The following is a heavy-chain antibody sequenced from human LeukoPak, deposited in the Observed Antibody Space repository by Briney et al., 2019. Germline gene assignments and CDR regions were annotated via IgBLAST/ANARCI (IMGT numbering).Heavy chain of an antibody. V-gene: IGHV4-34*01. CDR1: GGSFSGYY. CDR3: ARGNGDIVVVPAAIRHYYYYMDV. Sequence: SETLSLTCAVYGGSFSGYYWSWIRQPPGKGLEWIGEINHSGSTNYNPSLKSRVTISVGTSKNQFSLKVSSVTAADTAVYYCARGNGDIVVVPAAIRHYYYYMDVWGKGTTVTVSS. J-gene: IGHJ6*03. D-gene: IGHD2-2*02. CDR2: INHSGST.